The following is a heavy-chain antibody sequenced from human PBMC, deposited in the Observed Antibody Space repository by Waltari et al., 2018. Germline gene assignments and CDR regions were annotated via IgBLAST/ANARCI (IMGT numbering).Heavy chain of an antibody. CDR1: GDSITGNSYY. Sequence: QLQLQESGPGLVTPSDPLFLSCTVSGDSITGNSYYWAWIRQPPGKGLEWIASLEFSGNTYDSPSLKSRVTIFVATPNSQLSLKLRSVTAEDTGVYYCARHSAKSFSSWFFNLWGRGTLVTVSS. D-gene: IGHD3-10*01. V-gene: IGHV4-39*01. J-gene: IGHJ2*01. CDR3: ARHSAKSFSSWFFNL. CDR2: LEFSGNT.